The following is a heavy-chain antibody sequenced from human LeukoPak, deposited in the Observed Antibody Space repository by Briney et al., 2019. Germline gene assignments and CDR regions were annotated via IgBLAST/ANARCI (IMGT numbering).Heavy chain of an antibody. CDR1: GGSISSYY. D-gene: IGHD5-12*01. Sequence: KPSETLSLTCTVSGGSISSYYWSWIRQPPGKGLEWIGYIYYSGSTYYNPSLKSRVTISVDTSKNQFSLKLSSVTAADTAVYYCARVTMVSGYMRDFDYWGQGTLVTVSS. V-gene: IGHV4-59*06. CDR2: IYYSGST. J-gene: IGHJ4*02. CDR3: ARVTMVSGYMRDFDY.